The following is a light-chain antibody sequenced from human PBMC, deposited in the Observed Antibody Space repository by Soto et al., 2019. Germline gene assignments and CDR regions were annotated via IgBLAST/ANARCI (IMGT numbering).Light chain of an antibody. Sequence: IEVTQSPSSLSASVGDRVTITCRASQHVDRYLNWYQQKPGKAPQVLIYATSNLQSGVPSRFSGSGSGTDFTLTINSLQPEDFATYHCQQSYSSPRTFGQGTKVDIK. CDR2: ATS. V-gene: IGKV1-39*01. CDR1: QHVDRY. J-gene: IGKJ1*01. CDR3: QQSYSSPRT.